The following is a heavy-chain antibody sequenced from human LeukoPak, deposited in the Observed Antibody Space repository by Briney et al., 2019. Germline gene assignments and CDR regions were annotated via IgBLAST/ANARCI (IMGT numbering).Heavy chain of an antibody. J-gene: IGHJ5*02. D-gene: IGHD3-3*01. CDR2: INPSGGYT. Sequence: ASVKVSCTASGYTFTSYYVHWVRQAPGQGLEWMGIINPSGGYTNYAQKFQGRVTMTRDTSTTTVYMELSSLRSEDTAVYYCARDSWRSNYDFWSGSVKIGKYNWFDPWGQGTLVTVSS. CDR3: ARDSWRSNYDFWSGSVKIGKYNWFDP. V-gene: IGHV1-46*01. CDR1: GYTFTSYY.